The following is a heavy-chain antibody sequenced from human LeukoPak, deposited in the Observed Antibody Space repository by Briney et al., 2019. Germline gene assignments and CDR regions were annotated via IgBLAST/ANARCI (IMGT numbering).Heavy chain of an antibody. Sequence: PSETLSLTCTASGGSISSSSYYWGWIRQPPGKGLEWIGSIYYSGSTYYNPSLKSRVTISVDTSKNQFSLKLSSVTAADTAVYYCARHPKTRIAVAGTPFDYWGQGTLVTVSS. CDR2: IYYSGST. CDR1: GGSISSSSYY. J-gene: IGHJ4*02. D-gene: IGHD6-19*01. CDR3: ARHPKTRIAVAGTPFDY. V-gene: IGHV4-39*01.